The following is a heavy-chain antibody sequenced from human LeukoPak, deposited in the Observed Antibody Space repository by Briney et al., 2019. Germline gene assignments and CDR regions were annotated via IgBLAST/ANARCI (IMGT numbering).Heavy chain of an antibody. CDR3: ARRSRIVGATSYYYYYMDV. D-gene: IGHD1-26*01. J-gene: IGHJ6*03. Sequence: GAPVKVSCKASGYTFTGYYMHWVRQAPGQGLEWMGWINPNSGGTNYAQKFQGRVTMTRDTSISTAYMELSRLRSDDTAVYYCARRSRIVGATSYYYYYMDVWGKGTTVTVSS. CDR2: INPNSGGT. V-gene: IGHV1-2*02. CDR1: GYTFTGYY.